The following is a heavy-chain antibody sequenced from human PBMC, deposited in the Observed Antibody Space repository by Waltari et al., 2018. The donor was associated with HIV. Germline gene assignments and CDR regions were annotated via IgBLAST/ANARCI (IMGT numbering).Heavy chain of an antibody. CDR3: AKGGSHLTIFEAWFDS. CDR1: GFTFDAFP. CDR2: ISWNSGIT. J-gene: IGHJ5*01. Sequence: EVQLVESGGGLVQPGRSLRLSCAASGFTFDAFPMNWVRQSPGKGLEWVSGISWNSGITDYGDSVKGRFTISRDNAKNSLYLQMNSLTVEDTAFYYCAKGGSHLTIFEAWFDSWGQGTLVTVSS. V-gene: IGHV3-9*01. D-gene: IGHD3-3*01.